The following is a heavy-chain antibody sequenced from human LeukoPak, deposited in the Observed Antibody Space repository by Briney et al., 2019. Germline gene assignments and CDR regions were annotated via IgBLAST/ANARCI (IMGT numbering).Heavy chain of an antibody. CDR3: ASSRGGYDFWSGYYSDY. CDR1: GGTFSSYA. D-gene: IGHD3-3*01. Sequence: ASVKVSFKASGGTFSSYAISWVRQAPGQGLEWMGRIIPILGIANYAQKFQGRVTITADKSTSTAYMELSSLRSEGTAVYYCASSRGGYDFWSGYYSDYWGQGTLVTVSS. CDR2: IIPILGIA. V-gene: IGHV1-69*04. J-gene: IGHJ4*02.